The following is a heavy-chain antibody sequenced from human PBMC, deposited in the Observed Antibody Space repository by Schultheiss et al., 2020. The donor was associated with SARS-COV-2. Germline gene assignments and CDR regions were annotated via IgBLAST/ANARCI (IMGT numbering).Heavy chain of an antibody. CDR2: IYYSGST. CDR1: GYSISSGYY. CDR3: ARKTQLLYAFDI. V-gene: IGHV4-38-2*01. D-gene: IGHD2-2*01. J-gene: IGHJ3*02. Sequence: SETLSLTCAVSGYSISSGYYWGWIRQPPGKGLEWIGSIYYSGSTYYNPSLKSRVTISVDMSKNQFSLKLSSVTAADTAVYYCARKTQLLYAFDIWGQGTMVTVSS.